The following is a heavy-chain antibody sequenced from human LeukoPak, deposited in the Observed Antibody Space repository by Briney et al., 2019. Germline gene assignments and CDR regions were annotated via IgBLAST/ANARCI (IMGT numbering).Heavy chain of an antibody. CDR2: IYYSGST. Sequence: PSETLSLTCTVSGGSISSYYWSWIRQPPGKGLEWIGYIYYSGSTNYNPSLKSRVTISVDTSKNQFSLKLSSVTAADTAVYYCARGVNSGYFDYCGQGTLVTVSS. CDR1: GGSISSYY. D-gene: IGHD1-26*01. V-gene: IGHV4-59*01. J-gene: IGHJ4*02. CDR3: ARGVNSGYFDY.